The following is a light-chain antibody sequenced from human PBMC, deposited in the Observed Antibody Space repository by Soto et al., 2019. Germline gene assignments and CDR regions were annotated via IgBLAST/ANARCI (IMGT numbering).Light chain of an antibody. CDR2: RTS. CDR3: QQYNNWPPIT. Sequence: EILMTQSPDTLSLSPGERATLSCRASQSISSNLAWYQQKPGQAPRLLMFRTSTRATGFPARFSGSGSGTEFNLTISSLQSEDFGVYYCQQYNNWPPITFGQGTRLEIK. J-gene: IGKJ5*01. CDR1: QSISSN. V-gene: IGKV3-15*01.